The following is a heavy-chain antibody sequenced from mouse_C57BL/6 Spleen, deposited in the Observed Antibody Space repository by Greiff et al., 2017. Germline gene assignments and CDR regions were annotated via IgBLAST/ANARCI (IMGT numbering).Heavy chain of an antibody. CDR2: LYPRSGNT. CDR1: GYTFTSYG. D-gene: IGHD4-1*01. V-gene: IGHV1-81*01. CDR3: ESQGDSGNWYFDV. J-gene: IGHJ1*03. Sequence: QVQLQQSGAELARPGASVKLSCKASGYTFTSYGISWVKQRTGQGLEWIGELYPRSGNTYYNEKFKGKATLLADKSSSTAYMELRSLTSEASAVYFFESQGDSGNWYFDVWGTGTTVTVSS.